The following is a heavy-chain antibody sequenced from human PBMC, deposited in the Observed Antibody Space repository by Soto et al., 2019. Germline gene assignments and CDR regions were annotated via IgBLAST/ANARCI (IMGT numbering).Heavy chain of an antibody. CDR3: ARELELPPDNWFDP. D-gene: IGHD1-7*01. J-gene: IGHJ5*02. V-gene: IGHV4-39*07. CDR2: IYYGEST. Sequence: SETQSLTCTVSGGSIKSSNYYWGWIRQPPGKGLEWIGNIYYGESTYYNPSLKSRVTISVDTSKNQFSLKLSSVTAADTAVYYCARELELPPDNWFDPWGQGTLVTVSS. CDR1: GGSIKSSNYY.